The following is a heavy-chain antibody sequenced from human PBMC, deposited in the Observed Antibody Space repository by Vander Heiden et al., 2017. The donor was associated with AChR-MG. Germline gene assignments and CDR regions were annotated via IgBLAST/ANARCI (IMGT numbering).Heavy chain of an antibody. J-gene: IGHJ5*02. CDR3: GRLVYCNENRCSRYRNWFDP. Sequence: QVQLQESGPGVVKPSETLSLTCTVSGGSVMSGEYYWGWIRQHPGKAPEWIGYTFYSRESAYYNPSLESRVTISVDTSKNQFSLDLTSVSAADTAMYFCGRLVYCNENRCSRYRNWFDPWGPGTLVTVSS. V-gene: IGHV4-31*03. D-gene: IGHD2-15*01. CDR1: GGSVMSGEYY. CDR2: TFYSRESA.